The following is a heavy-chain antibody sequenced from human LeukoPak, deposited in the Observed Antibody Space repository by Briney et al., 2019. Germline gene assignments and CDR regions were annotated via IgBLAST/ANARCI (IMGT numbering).Heavy chain of an antibody. CDR1: GFTFSSYA. CDR2: ISGSGGST. D-gene: IGHD3-22*01. CDR3: AKGMYYDSSGYLLPDY. J-gene: IGHJ4*02. V-gene: IGHV3-23*01. Sequence: GGSLRLSCAASGFTFSSYAMSWVRQAPGKGLEWVSAISGSGGSTYYADSVKGRFTISRDNSKNTLYLQMNSLRAEDTAVYYCAKGMYYDSSGYLLPDYWGQGTLVTVSS.